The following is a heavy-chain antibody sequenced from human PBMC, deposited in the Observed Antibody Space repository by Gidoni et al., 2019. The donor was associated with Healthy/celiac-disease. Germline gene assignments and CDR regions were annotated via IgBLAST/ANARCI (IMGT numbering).Heavy chain of an antibody. Sequence: QVQLVESGGGVVQPGRSMRISCGGSGYTFSSYGMHWFRQAPGKGLEWVAVISYDGSNKYYADSVKGRFTISRDNSKNTLYLQMNSLRAEDTAVYYCAKARLRFLEWFLFDYWGQGTLVTVSS. V-gene: IGHV3-30*18. J-gene: IGHJ4*02. CDR1: GYTFSSYG. CDR3: AKARLRFLEWFLFDY. CDR2: ISYDGSNK. D-gene: IGHD3-3*01.